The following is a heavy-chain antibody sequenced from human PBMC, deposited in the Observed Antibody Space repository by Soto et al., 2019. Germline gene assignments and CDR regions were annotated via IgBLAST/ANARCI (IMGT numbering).Heavy chain of an antibody. Sequence: QVQLVQSGAEVKKPGSSVKVSCKASGGTFSSYALSWVRQAPGQGLEWMGGIIPMSGATNYAQKFQGRVTFTADEPTNTAYLELTSLRSEDTAVYYCARGGPENDYWGQGTLVTVSS. D-gene: IGHD1-26*01. CDR3: ARGGPENDY. CDR2: IIPMSGAT. J-gene: IGHJ4*02. V-gene: IGHV1-69*12. CDR1: GGTFSSYA.